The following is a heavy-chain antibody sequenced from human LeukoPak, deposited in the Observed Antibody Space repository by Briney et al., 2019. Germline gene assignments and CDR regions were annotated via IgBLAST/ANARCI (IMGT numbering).Heavy chain of an antibody. J-gene: IGHJ4*02. CDR3: ATRESSMARSH. CDR2: INEDGSVQ. CDR1: GLIFRDYW. Sequence: TGGSLRLSCVGSGLIFRDYWMNWVRQVPGKGLEGVGNINEDGSVQDYVDSVRGRFSISRDNAKNSFYLQINNLRVEDTAIYYCATRESSMARSHWGQGTLVTVSS. V-gene: IGHV3-7*01. D-gene: IGHD3-10*01.